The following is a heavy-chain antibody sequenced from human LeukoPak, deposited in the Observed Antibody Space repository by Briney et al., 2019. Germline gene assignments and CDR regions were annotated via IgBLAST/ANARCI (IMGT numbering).Heavy chain of an antibody. J-gene: IGHJ4*02. CDR3: ARFPVATIEGFDY. D-gene: IGHD5-12*01. Sequence: GGSLGLSCAASGFTFSSYAMHWVRQAPGKGLEWVAVISYDGSNKYYADSVKGRFTISRDNAKNSLYLQMNSLRAEDTAVYYCARFPVATIEGFDYWGQGTLVTVSS. CDR2: ISYDGSNK. CDR1: GFTFSSYA. V-gene: IGHV3-30*04.